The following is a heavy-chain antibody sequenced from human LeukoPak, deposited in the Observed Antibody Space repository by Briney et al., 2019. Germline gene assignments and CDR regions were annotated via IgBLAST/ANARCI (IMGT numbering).Heavy chain of an antibody. D-gene: IGHD3-22*01. V-gene: IGHV3-23*01. J-gene: IGHJ4*02. CDR3: AKTNGYYSD. CDR2: ISGSGGTT. Sequence: GGSLRLSCAASGFTFSSYGMNWVRQAPGKGLEWVSGISGSGGTTYYADSVKGRFTTSRDNSKNSLSLQVSSLRAEDTAVYYCAKTNGYYSDWGQGTLVTVSS. CDR1: GFTFSSYG.